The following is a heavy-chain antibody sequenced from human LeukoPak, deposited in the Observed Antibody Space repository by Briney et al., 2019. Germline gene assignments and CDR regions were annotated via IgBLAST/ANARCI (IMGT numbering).Heavy chain of an antibody. CDR3: AKDREYSYVYDAFDI. CDR2: VSGSGGST. J-gene: IGHJ3*02. Sequence: GESLRLSCAASGFTFSSYAMSWVRQAPGKGLEWVSGVSGSGGSTYYADSVKGRFTISRDNSKNTLYLQMNTLRAEDTAVYYCAKDREYSYVYDAFDIWGQGTLVTVSS. V-gene: IGHV3-23*01. CDR1: GFTFSSYA. D-gene: IGHD3-16*01.